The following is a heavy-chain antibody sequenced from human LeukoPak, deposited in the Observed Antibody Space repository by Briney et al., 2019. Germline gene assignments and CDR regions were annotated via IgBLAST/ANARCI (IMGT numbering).Heavy chain of an antibody. J-gene: IGHJ6*02. CDR1: GFTFSNYA. D-gene: IGHD3-22*01. V-gene: IGHV3-23*01. CDR3: AKDHGSSGYYYPYHYYAMGV. Sequence: HTGGSLRLSCAASGFTFSNYAMSWVRQAPGKGLQWVSAISNTGGNTYYADSVKGRFTISRDSSKNTLYLQMNTLRAEDTAVYYCAKDHGSSGYYYPYHYYAMGVWGQGTTVTVSS. CDR2: ISNTGGNT.